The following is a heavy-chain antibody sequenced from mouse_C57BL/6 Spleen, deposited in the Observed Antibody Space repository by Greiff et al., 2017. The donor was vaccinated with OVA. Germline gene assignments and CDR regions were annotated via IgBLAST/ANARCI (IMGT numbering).Heavy chain of an antibody. V-gene: IGHV1-61*01. D-gene: IGHD2-1*01. CDR1: GYTFTSYW. CDR2: IYPSDSET. J-gene: IGHJ2*01. Sequence: QVQLQQPGAELVRPGSSVKLSCKASGYTFTSYWMDWVKQSPGQGLEWIGNIYPSDSETHYNQKFKDKATLTVDKSSSTAYMQLSSLTSEDSAVYYCATDYGNYYYWGQGTTLTVSS. CDR3: ATDYGNYYY.